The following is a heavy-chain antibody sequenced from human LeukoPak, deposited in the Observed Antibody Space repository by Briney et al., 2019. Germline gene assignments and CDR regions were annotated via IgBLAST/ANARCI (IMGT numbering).Heavy chain of an antibody. J-gene: IGHJ5*02. CDR1: GGSFSDHY. V-gene: IGHV4-34*01. Sequence: ASETLSLTCAVYGGSFSDHYWSWIRQPPGKGLEWIGDVNHSGSTNYNPSLKSRVTISVDTSKNQFSLKLTSVTAADTAVYYCARDSYNWNVDAFDPWGQGTLVTVSS. D-gene: IGHD1-20*01. CDR3: ARDSYNWNVDAFDP. CDR2: VNHSGST.